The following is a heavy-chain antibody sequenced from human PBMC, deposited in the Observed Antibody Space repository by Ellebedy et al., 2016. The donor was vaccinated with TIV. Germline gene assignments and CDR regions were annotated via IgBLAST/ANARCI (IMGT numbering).Heavy chain of an antibody. Sequence: SETLSPTCVISGDSVSTDIGWNWIRQSPSRGLEWLGRTYYRSKWNNDYAVSLKSRITINPDTSKNQFSLQLNSVTPEDTAVYYCARGWFGSGMGVWGQGTTVTVSS. V-gene: IGHV6-1*01. CDR1: GDSVSTDIG. D-gene: IGHD3-16*01. CDR3: ARGWFGSGMGV. J-gene: IGHJ6*02. CDR2: TYYRSKWNN.